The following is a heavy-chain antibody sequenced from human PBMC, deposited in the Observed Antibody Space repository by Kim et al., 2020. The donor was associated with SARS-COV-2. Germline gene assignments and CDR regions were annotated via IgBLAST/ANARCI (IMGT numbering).Heavy chain of an antibody. V-gene: IGHV1-18*01. J-gene: IGHJ4*02. CDR3: ARDPLLGPDCSSTSCYGGGGDY. CDR2: ISAYNGNT. CDR1: GYTFTSYG. Sequence: ASVKVSCKASGYTFTSYGISWVRQAPGQGLEWMGWISAYNGNTNYAQKLQGRVTMTTDTSTSTAYMGLRSLRSDDTAVYYCARDPLLGPDCSSTSCYGGGGDYWGQGALVTVSS. D-gene: IGHD2-2*01.